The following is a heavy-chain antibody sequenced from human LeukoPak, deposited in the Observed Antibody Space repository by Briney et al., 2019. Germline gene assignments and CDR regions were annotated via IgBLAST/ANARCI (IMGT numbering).Heavy chain of an antibody. V-gene: IGHV1-46*01. CDR2: INPSGGST. J-gene: IGHJ4*02. CDR3: ARANDYGGHSGGDYFDY. D-gene: IGHD4-23*01. Sequence: ASVKVSCKASGYTFTSYYMHWVRQAPGQGLEWMGIINPSGGSTSYAQKFQGRVTVTRDTSTSTVYMELSSLRSEDTAVYYCARANDYGGHSGGDYFDYWGQGTLVTVSS. CDR1: GYTFTSYY.